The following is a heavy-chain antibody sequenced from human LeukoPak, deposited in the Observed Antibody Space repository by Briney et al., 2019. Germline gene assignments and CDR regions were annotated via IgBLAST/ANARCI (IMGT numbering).Heavy chain of an antibody. D-gene: IGHD1-26*01. CDR3: ALSGSLTAPNWFDP. J-gene: IGHJ5*02. V-gene: IGHV3-30*03. CDR1: GFTFSSYG. Sequence: GGSLRLSCAASGFTFSSYGMHWVRQAPGKGLEWVAVISYDGSNKYYAGSVKGRFTISRDNSKNTLYLQMNSLRAEDTAVYYCALSGSLTAPNWFDPWGQGTLVTVSS. CDR2: ISYDGSNK.